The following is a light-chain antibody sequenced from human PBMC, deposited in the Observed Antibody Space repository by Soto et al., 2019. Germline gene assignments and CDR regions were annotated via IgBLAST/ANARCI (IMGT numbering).Light chain of an antibody. CDR2: EDN. Sequence: NFILTQPHSVSESPGKTVTISCTGSSGSIASGYVQWYQQRPGSAPTTLIYEDNQRPAGVPERFSGSIDSSSNSASLTISGLRPEDEADYYCQSSDGNNMVFGGGTKLTVL. CDR1: SGSIASGY. CDR3: QSSDGNNMV. J-gene: IGLJ2*01. V-gene: IGLV6-57*02.